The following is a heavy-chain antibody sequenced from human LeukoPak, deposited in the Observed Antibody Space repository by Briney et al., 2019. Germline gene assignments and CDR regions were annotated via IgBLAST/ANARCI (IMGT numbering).Heavy chain of an antibody. CDR1: GYTFSSYS. D-gene: IGHD3-22*01. J-gene: IGHJ4*02. Sequence: KSGGSLRLSCAASGYTFSSYSMNWVRQAPGKGLEWVPSISSSSSYIYYADSVKGRFTISRDNAKNSLYLQMNSLRAEDTAVYYCARDLAPYYYDSSGYYSGPFDYWGQGTLVTVSS. V-gene: IGHV3-21*01. CDR2: ISSSSSYI. CDR3: ARDLAPYYYDSSGYYSGPFDY.